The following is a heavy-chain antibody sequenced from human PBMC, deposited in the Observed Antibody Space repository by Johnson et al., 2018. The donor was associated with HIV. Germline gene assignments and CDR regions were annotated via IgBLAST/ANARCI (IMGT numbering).Heavy chain of an antibody. J-gene: IGHJ3*02. Sequence: VQLVESGGGVFQPGRSLRLSCVASGFSFGSYALHWVRQAPGKGLVWVSRINSDGSSTSYADSVKGRFTISRDNAKNSLYLQMNSLRAEDTAVYYCARDRLYYGSSWYEESNAFDIWGQGTMVTVSS. D-gene: IGHD6-13*01. V-gene: IGHV3-74*01. CDR1: GFSFGSYA. CDR3: ARDRLYYGSSWYEESNAFDI. CDR2: INSDGSST.